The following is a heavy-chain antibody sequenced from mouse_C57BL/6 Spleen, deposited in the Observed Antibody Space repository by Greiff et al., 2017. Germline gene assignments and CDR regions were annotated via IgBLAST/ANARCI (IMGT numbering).Heavy chain of an antibody. J-gene: IGHJ2*01. Sequence: VQLQQPGAELVRPGSSVKLSCKASGYTFTSYWMDWVKQRPGQGLEWIGNIYPSDSETHYNQKFKDKATLTVDKSSITAYMQLSSLTSEDSAVYYCARWENYGNYGSYFDYWGQGTTLTVSS. V-gene: IGHV1-61*01. CDR1: GYTFTSYW. D-gene: IGHD2-1*01. CDR2: IYPSDSET. CDR3: ARWENYGNYGSYFDY.